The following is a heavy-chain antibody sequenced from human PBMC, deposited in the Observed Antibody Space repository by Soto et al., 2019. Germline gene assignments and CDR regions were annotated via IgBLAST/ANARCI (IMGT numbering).Heavy chain of an antibody. Sequence: SETLSLTCTVSGGSISSHYWSWIRQPPGKGLEWIGYIYYSGSTNYNPSLKSRVTISVDTSKNQFSLKLSSVTAADTAVYYCARADYDFWSGYPYWFDPWGQGTLVTVSS. CDR2: IYYSGST. J-gene: IGHJ5*02. V-gene: IGHV4-59*11. CDR3: ARADYDFWSGYPYWFDP. D-gene: IGHD3-3*01. CDR1: GGSISSHY.